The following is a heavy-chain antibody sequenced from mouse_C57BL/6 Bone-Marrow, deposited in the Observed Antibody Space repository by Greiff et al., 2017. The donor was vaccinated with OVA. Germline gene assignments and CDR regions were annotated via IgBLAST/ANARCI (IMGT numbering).Heavy chain of an antibody. CDR2: ISSGSSTI. D-gene: IGHD1-1*01. J-gene: IGHJ4*01. CDR3: ARSLKNYYGSSYDAMDY. V-gene: IGHV5-17*01. Sequence: EVQLVESGGGLVKPGGSLKLSCAASGFTFSDYGMHWVRQAPEKGLEWVAYISSGSSTIYYADTVKGRFTISTDNAKNTLFLQMTSLRSEDTDMYYCARSLKNYYGSSYDAMDYWGKGTSVTVSS. CDR1: GFTFSDYG.